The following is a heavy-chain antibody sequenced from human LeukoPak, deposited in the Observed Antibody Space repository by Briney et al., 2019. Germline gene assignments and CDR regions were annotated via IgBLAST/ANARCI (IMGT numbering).Heavy chain of an antibody. J-gene: IGHJ5*02. CDR3: ARDISSSSHWFDP. CDR2: INPNSGGT. D-gene: IGHD6-6*01. CDR1: GYTFTGYY. Sequence: ASVKVSCKASGYTFTGYYMHWVRQAPGQGLEWMGWINPNSGGTNYAQKFQGRVTMTRGTSISTAYMELSRLRSDDTAAYYCARDISSSSHWFDPWGQGTLVTVSS. V-gene: IGHV1-2*02.